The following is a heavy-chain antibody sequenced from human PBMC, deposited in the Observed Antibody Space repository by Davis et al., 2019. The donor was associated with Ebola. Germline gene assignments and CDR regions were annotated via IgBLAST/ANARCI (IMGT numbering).Heavy chain of an antibody. CDR3: ARVPVSVVAANNRLDS. D-gene: IGHD2-15*01. J-gene: IGHJ5*02. CDR2: ISSSGSSK. CDR1: GFTFTSHA. Sequence: GESLKISCAASGFTFTSHAMNWIRQAPGKGLEWVSVISSSGSSKSYADSVKGRFTISRDNSDNTLFLQMNSLRAEDTAIYYCARVPVSVVAANNRLDSWGQGTLVIVSS. V-gene: IGHV3-23*01.